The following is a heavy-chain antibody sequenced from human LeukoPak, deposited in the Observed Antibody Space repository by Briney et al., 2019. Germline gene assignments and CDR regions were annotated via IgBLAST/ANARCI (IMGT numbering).Heavy chain of an antibody. Sequence: SETLSLTCTVPGGSISSSSYYWGWIRQPPGKGLEWIGSIYYSGSTYYNPSLKSRVTISVDTSKNQFSLKLSSVTAADTAVYYCARADSNSSRALDYWSQGTLVTVSS. D-gene: IGHD6-6*01. V-gene: IGHV4-39*07. CDR2: IYYSGST. CDR3: ARADSNSSRALDY. CDR1: GGSISSSSYY. J-gene: IGHJ4*02.